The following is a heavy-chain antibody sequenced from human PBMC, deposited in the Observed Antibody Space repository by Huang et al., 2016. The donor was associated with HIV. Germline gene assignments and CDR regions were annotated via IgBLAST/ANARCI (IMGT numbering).Heavy chain of an antibody. D-gene: IGHD3-22*01. CDR3: ARTEMEYYYGSSGYYPDY. V-gene: IGHV3-48*01. J-gene: IGHJ4*02. CDR1: GLDFGKYG. Sequence: EVQLVESGGALVQPGGYLKLSCVGSGLDFGKYGMNWVRQAPGKGVVWVADIIGTISNIYYAGSVRGRCTISRDNAKNSVFLQMRSLRAEDTALYYCARTEMEYYYGSSGYYPDYWGQGTQVTVSS. CDR2: IIGTISNI.